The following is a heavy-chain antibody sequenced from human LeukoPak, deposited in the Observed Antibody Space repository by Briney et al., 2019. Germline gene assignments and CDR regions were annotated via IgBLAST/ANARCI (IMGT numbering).Heavy chain of an antibody. J-gene: IGHJ4*02. D-gene: IGHD5-18*01. Sequence: PSETLSLTCTVSGGSISSATYYWSWIRQPPGKGLEWIGYIYYSGSTNYNPSLKSRVTISVDTSKNQFSLKLSSVTAADTAVYYCASGRYSYGSFDYWGQGTLVTVSS. CDR2: IYYSGST. CDR3: ASGRYSYGSFDY. CDR1: GGSISSATYY. V-gene: IGHV4-61*01.